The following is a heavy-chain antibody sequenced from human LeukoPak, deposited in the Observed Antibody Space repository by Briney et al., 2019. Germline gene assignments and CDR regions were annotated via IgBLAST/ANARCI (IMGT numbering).Heavy chain of an antibody. Sequence: GGSLRLSCAASGFTFSSYSMNWVRQAPGKGLEWVSSISSSSSYIYYADSVKGRFTISRDNAKNSLYLQMNSLRAEDTAVYYCAKLIGRYSYGIEGVDYWGQGTLVTVSS. CDR3: AKLIGRYSYGIEGVDY. CDR2: ISSSSSYI. CDR1: GFTFSSYS. J-gene: IGHJ4*02. V-gene: IGHV3-21*01. D-gene: IGHD5-18*01.